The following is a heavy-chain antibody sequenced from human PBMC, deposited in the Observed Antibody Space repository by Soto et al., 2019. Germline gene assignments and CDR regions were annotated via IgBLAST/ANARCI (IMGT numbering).Heavy chain of an antibody. CDR1: GYTFTSYD. CDR3: AIGSSWYSSNAFDI. CDR2: MNPNSGNT. J-gene: IGHJ3*02. Sequence: QVQLVQSGAEVKKPGASVKVSCKASGYTFTSYDINWVRQATGQGLEWMGWMNPNSGNTGYAQKFQGRVTMTRNTSISTAYMELSSLRSEDTAVYYCAIGSSWYSSNAFDIWGQGAMVTVSS. V-gene: IGHV1-8*01. D-gene: IGHD6-13*01.